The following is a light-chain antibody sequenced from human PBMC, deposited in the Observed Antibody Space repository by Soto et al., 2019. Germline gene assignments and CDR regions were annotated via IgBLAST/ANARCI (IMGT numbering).Light chain of an antibody. V-gene: IGKV3-15*01. CDR2: GAS. J-gene: IGKJ2*01. CDR3: QHYNNWPFT. Sequence: EIVMTQSPAPLSVSLGERATLSCRASQSVSSNLAWYKQKPGQPPSLLIYGASARATGIPARFSGSGSGTEFTLTISSLQSEDFAVYYCQHYNNWPFTFGQGTKLEIK. CDR1: QSVSSN.